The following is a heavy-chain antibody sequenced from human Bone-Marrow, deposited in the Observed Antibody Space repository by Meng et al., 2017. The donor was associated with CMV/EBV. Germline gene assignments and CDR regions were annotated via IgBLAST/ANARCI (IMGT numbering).Heavy chain of an antibody. D-gene: IGHD3-10*01. CDR3: AKLTSYGSGSSPSADS. V-gene: IGHV3-30-3*02. J-gene: IGHJ4*02. CDR1: GFTFSSYA. CDR2: ISYDGSNK. Sequence: GESLKIPCAASGFTFSSYAMHWVRQAPGKGLEWVAVISYDGSNKYYADSVNGRFTISRDNSKNTLYLQMNSLRAEDTAVYYCAKLTSYGSGSSPSADSWGQGTLVTVSS.